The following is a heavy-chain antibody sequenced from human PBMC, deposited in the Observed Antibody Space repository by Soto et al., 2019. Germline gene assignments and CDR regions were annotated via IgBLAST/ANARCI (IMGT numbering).Heavy chain of an antibody. D-gene: IGHD3-22*01. J-gene: IGHJ4*02. CDR3: ARVRGSETYYYDSSGYYG. V-gene: IGHV3-11*06. CDR1: GFTFSDYY. CDR2: ISSRSSYT. Sequence: SGGSLSLSCAASGFTFSDYYMSWIRQAPGKGLEWVSYISSRSSYTNYADSVKGRFTISRDNAKNSLYLQMNSLRAEDTAVYYCARVRGSETYYYDSSGYYGWGQGTPVTVSS.